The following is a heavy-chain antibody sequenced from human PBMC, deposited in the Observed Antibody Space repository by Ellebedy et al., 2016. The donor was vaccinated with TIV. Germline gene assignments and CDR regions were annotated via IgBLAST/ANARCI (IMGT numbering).Heavy chain of an antibody. D-gene: IGHD1-26*01. CDR2: TSAYNGNT. Sequence: AASVKVSCKASGYISTSYGISWGRQAPGQGLEWMGWTSAYNGNTNYVQKLQGRVTMTTETTTSTAYMELRSLGSDDTAVYYCARSRSVGPTRHFDYWGQGTLVTVSS. CDR1: GYISTSYG. V-gene: IGHV1-18*01. J-gene: IGHJ4*02. CDR3: ARSRSVGPTRHFDY.